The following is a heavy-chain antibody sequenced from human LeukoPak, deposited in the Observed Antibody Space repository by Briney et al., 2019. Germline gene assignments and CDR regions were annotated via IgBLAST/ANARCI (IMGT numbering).Heavy chain of an antibody. CDR1: GFTFSSYN. V-gene: IGHV3-48*04. J-gene: IGHJ3*02. Sequence: GGSLRLSCAASGFTFSSYNMNWVRQAPGKGLEWVSYISSSSSTIYYADSVKGRFTISRDNAKNSLYLQMSSLRAEDTAVYYCANDAFDIWGQGTMVTVSS. CDR3: ANDAFDI. CDR2: ISSSSSTI.